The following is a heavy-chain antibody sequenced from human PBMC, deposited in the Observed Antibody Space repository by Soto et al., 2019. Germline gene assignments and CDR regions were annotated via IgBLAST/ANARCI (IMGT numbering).Heavy chain of an antibody. V-gene: IGHV1-18*01. J-gene: IGHJ6*02. CDR1: GYTFTSYG. CDR3: ARDGRLMVYAHGGDDYYGMDV. D-gene: IGHD2-8*01. CDR2: ISAYNGNT. Sequence: ASVKVSCKASGYTFTSYGISWVRQAPGQGLEWMGWISAYNGNTNYAQKLQGRVTMTTDTSTSTAYMELRSLRSDDTAVYYCARDGRLMVYAHGGDDYYGMDVWGQGTTVTVYS.